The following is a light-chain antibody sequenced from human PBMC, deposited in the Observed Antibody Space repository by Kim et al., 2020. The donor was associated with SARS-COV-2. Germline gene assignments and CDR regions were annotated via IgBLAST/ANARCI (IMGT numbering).Light chain of an antibody. CDR3: MQSIHPFT. V-gene: IGKV2-30*01. CDR1: QRLVYSDGNSY. Sequence: QPASNCGTVSQRLVYSDGNSYLNCFQKRPGQSPRRLSYKVSNRDSGVPDRFSGSGAGTDFTLKISRVEAEDVGVYYCMQSIHPFTFGQGTRVEIK. J-gene: IGKJ5*01. CDR2: KVS.